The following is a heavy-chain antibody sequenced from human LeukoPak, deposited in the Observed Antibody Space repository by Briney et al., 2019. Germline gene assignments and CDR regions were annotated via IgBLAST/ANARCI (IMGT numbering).Heavy chain of an antibody. CDR2: IYHSGST. D-gene: IGHD5-18*01. J-gene: IGHJ4*02. Sequence: KSSETLSLTCTVSGYSISSGYYWGWIRQPPGKGLEWIGSIYHSGSTYYNPSLKSRVTISVDTSKNQFSLKLSSVTAADTAVYYCARDGGYSYGYVWDYWGQGTLVTVSS. CDR1: GYSISSGYY. CDR3: ARDGGYSYGYVWDY. V-gene: IGHV4-38-2*02.